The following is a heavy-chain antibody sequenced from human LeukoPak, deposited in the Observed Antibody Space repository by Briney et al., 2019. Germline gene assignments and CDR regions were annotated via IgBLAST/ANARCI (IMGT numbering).Heavy chain of an antibody. Sequence: GGSLRLSCAASGFTFSSYGIHWVRQAPGKGLEWVAVISYDGGNKYYADSVKGRFTISRDNSKNTLYLQMNSLRAEDTAVYYCAKARGLYYDSLDYWGQGTLVTVSS. V-gene: IGHV3-30*18. CDR2: ISYDGGNK. CDR3: AKARGLYYDSLDY. J-gene: IGHJ4*02. D-gene: IGHD3-22*01. CDR1: GFTFSSYG.